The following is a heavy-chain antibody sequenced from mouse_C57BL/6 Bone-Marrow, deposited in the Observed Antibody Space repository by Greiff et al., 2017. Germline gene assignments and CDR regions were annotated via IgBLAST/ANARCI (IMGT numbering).Heavy chain of an antibody. CDR2: IRLKSDNYAT. CDR1: GFTFSNYW. Sequence: LQQSGGGLVQPGGSMKLSCVASGFTFSNYWMNWVRQSPEKGLEWVAQIRLKSDNYATHYAESVKGRFTISRDDSKSSVYLQMNNLRAEDTGIYYCTARIYYYGSSLYFDYWGQGTTLTVSS. D-gene: IGHD1-1*01. J-gene: IGHJ2*01. CDR3: TARIYYYGSSLYFDY. V-gene: IGHV6-3*01.